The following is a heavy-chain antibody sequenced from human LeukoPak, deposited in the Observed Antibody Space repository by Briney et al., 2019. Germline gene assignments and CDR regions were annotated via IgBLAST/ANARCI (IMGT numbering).Heavy chain of an antibody. V-gene: IGHV3-7*01. J-gene: IGHJ4*02. CDR1: GFTFSSYW. CDR2: INHNGNVN. Sequence: GGSLRLSCAASGFTFSSYWMNWARQAPGKGLEWVASINHNGNVNYYVDSVKGRFTISRDNAKNSLYLQMSNLRAEDTAVYYCARYRHLGYWGQGTLVTVSS. CDR3: ARYRHLGY.